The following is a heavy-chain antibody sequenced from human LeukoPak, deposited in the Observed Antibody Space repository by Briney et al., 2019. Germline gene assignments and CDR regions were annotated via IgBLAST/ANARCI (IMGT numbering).Heavy chain of an antibody. J-gene: IGHJ5*02. CDR3: ARGRSWYGGVWFDP. CDR2: INHSGST. Sequence: SETLSLTCTVSGGSIRSYYWSWIRQPPGKGLEWIGEINHSGSTNYNPSLKSRVTISVDTSKNQFSLKLSSVTAADTAVYYCARGRSWYGGVWFDPWGQGTLVTVSS. CDR1: GGSIRSYY. V-gene: IGHV4-34*01. D-gene: IGHD6-13*01.